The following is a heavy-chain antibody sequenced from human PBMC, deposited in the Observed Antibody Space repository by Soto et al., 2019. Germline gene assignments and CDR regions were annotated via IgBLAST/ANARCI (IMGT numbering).Heavy chain of an antibody. J-gene: IGHJ4*02. CDR1: GGSFSGYY. Sequence: SETLSLTCAVYGGSFSGYYWSWIRQPPGKGLEWIGEINHSGSTNYNPSLKSRVTISVDTSKNQFSLKLSSVTAADTAVYYCARGKFIAAAGTYFDYWGEGTLVTVFS. V-gene: IGHV4-34*01. CDR2: INHSGST. CDR3: ARGKFIAAAGTYFDY. D-gene: IGHD6-13*01.